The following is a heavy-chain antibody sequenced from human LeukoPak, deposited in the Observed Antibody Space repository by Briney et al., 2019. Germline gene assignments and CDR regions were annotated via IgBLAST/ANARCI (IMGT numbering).Heavy chain of an antibody. CDR1: GFTFSSYA. Sequence: GGSLRLSCAASGFTFSSYAMSWVRQAPGKGLEWVSVISGSGGNTYYADSVKGRFTILRDNSKNTLYLQMNSLRAEGTAVYYCAREGYSYGLDYWGQGTLVTVSS. V-gene: IGHV3-23*01. J-gene: IGHJ4*02. CDR2: ISGSGGNT. D-gene: IGHD5-18*01. CDR3: AREGYSYGLDY.